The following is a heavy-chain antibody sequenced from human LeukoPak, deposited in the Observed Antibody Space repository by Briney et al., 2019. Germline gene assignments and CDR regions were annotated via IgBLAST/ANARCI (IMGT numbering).Heavy chain of an antibody. CDR1: GCSISSGYY. CDR2: IYHSGST. J-gene: IGHJ1*01. D-gene: IGHD3-22*01. Sequence: PSETLSLTCTVSGCSISSGYYWGWIRQPPGKGLEWIGSIYHSGSTYYNPSLKSRVTISVDTSKNQFSLKLSSVTAADTAVYYCARKDRYYDSSGYNRAEYFQHWGQGTLVTVSS. CDR3: ARKDRYYDSSGYNRAEYFQH. V-gene: IGHV4-38-2*02.